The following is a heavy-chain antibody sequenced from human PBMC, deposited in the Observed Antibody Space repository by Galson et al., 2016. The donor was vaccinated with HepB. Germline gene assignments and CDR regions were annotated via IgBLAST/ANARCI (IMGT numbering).Heavy chain of an antibody. CDR2: IYWDDDK. V-gene: IGHV2-5*02. J-gene: IGHJ5*02. CDR1: GFSLSTSGVG. D-gene: IGHD5-18*01. Sequence: PALVKPTQTLTLTCTFSGFSLSTSGVGVGWIRQPPGKALEWLALIYWDDDKRYSPSLKSRLTITKDPSKNQVVLIMTNMDPVDTATYYCGHKYSNGSFNWFDPWGQGTLVTVSS. CDR3: GHKYSNGSFNWFDP.